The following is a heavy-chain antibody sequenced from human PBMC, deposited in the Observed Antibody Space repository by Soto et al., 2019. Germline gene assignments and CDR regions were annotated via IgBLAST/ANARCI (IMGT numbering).Heavy chain of an antibody. CDR1: GFTISTYA. CDR3: AKDAVYKDGLWLMDY. CDR2: VTGSGGQI. V-gene: IGHV3-23*01. D-gene: IGHD2-21*01. Sequence: LRLSCAASGFTISTYAMTWVRQAPGKGLECVSGVTGSGGQIHYADSVKGRFTISKDNSKNTLYLQMSSLREEDTALYYCAKDAVYKDGLWLMDYWGQGTLVTVSS. J-gene: IGHJ4*02.